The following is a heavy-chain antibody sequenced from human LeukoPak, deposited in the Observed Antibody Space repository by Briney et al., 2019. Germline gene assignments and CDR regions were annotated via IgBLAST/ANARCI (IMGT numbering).Heavy chain of an antibody. Sequence: ASVTVSCKTSGYTCTSYGISWVRQDPGQGLEWMGWISAYNGNTNYAQKLQGRVTMTTDTSTSTAYMELRSLRSDDTAVYYCARYYDILTGYIDYWGQGTLVTVSS. CDR1: GYTCTSYG. V-gene: IGHV1-18*01. J-gene: IGHJ4*02. D-gene: IGHD3-9*01. CDR3: ARYYDILTGYIDY. CDR2: ISAYNGNT.